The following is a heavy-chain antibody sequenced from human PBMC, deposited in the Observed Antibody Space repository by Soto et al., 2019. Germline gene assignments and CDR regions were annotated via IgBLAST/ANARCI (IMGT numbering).Heavy chain of an antibody. J-gene: IGHJ6*02. D-gene: IGHD6-13*01. CDR3: GRGPSPRAPAGGTPYYYAMGV. CDR1: GYDFTAYD. V-gene: IGHV1-8*02. CDR2: MNPINGAT. Sequence: ASVKVSCKASGYDFTAYDINWVRQASGQGLEWMGWMNPINGATGSARRFQGRVSMTRNTATGTAYLEVTSLRSDDSAVYYCGRGPSPRAPAGGTPYYYAMGVWGQGTTVTVSS.